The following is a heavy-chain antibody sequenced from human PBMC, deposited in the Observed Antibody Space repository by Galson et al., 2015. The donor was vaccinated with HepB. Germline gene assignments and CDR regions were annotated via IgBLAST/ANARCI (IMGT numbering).Heavy chain of an antibody. CDR1: GGTFSSYT. J-gene: IGHJ3*02. CDR3: ASLDGSGSYDDAFDI. D-gene: IGHD3-10*01. V-gene: IGHV1-69*02. Sequence: SVKVSCKASGGTFSSYTISWVRQAPGQGLEWMGRIIPILGIANYAQKFQGRVTITADKSTSTAYMELSSLRSEDTAVYYCASLDGSGSYDDAFDIWGQGAMVTVSS. CDR2: IIPILGIA.